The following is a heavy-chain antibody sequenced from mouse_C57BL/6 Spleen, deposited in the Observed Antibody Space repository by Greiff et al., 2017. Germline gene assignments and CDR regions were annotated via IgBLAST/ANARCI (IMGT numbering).Heavy chain of an antibody. Sequence: QVQLKESGPGLVQPSQSLSITRTVSGFSLTSYGVHWVRQSPGKGLEWLGVIWRGGSTDYNAAFMSRLSITKDNSKSQVFFKMNSLQADDPAIYYCAKKTGYDYDEDYYAMDYWGQGTSVTVSS. J-gene: IGHJ4*01. CDR3: AKKTGYDYDEDYYAMDY. CDR1: GFSLTSYG. V-gene: IGHV2-5*01. CDR2: IWRGGST. D-gene: IGHD2-4*01.